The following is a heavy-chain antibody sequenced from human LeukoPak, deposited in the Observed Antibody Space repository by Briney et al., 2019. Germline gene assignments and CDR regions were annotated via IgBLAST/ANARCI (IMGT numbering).Heavy chain of an antibody. CDR3: ANIGDYVSGFDY. CDR1: GFTFSSYG. V-gene: IGHV3-30*18. CDR2: ISYDGSNK. Sequence: GGSLRLSCAASGFTFSSYGMHWVRQAPGKGLEWVAVISYDGSNKYYADSVKGRFTISRDNSKNTLYLQMNSLRAEDTAVYYCANIGDYVSGFDYWGQGTLVTVSS. J-gene: IGHJ4*02. D-gene: IGHD4-17*01.